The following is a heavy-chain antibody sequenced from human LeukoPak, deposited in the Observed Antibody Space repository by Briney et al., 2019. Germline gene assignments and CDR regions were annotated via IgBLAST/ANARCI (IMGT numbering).Heavy chain of an antibody. Sequence: SETLSLTCAVYGGSFSGYYWSWIRQPPGKGLEWIGYIYYSGSTNYNPSLQSRATISVDPSKSQFSLRLSSVTAADTAVYYCARDYFGSGFFDYWGQGILVTVSS. CDR1: GGSFSGYY. CDR2: IYYSGST. J-gene: IGHJ4*02. V-gene: IGHV4-34*11. CDR3: ARDYFGSGFFDY. D-gene: IGHD3-10*01.